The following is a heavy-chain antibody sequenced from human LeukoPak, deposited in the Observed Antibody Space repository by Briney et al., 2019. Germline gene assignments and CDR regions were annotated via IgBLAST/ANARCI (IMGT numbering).Heavy chain of an antibody. Sequence: GGSLRLSCAASGFTFSSYSMNWVRQAPGKGLEWVSVIYSGDTTFYADSVRGKFTISRDNYKNTLYLQMNSLRAEDTAVYYCASILRSSSGYYFDYWGQGTLVTVSS. CDR3: ASILRSSSGYYFDY. CDR2: IYSGDTT. D-gene: IGHD3-10*01. V-gene: IGHV3-66*01. J-gene: IGHJ4*02. CDR1: GFTFSSYS.